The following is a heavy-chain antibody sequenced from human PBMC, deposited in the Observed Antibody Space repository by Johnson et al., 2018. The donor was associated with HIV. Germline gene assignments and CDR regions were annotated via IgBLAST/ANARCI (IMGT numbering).Heavy chain of an antibody. CDR2: ISGSTI. CDR3: ARDRIVVGRGGGAFDS. D-gene: IGHD3-22*01. Sequence: VQLVESGGGVVQPGRSLRLSCEVYGFTFSSYAMSWVRQAPGKGLEWVSSISGSTIYYADSVKGRFTISRDNAKNSLYLQMNSLRAEDTAVYYCARDRIVVGRGGGAFDSWGQGTMVSVSS. V-gene: IGHV3-69-1*02. J-gene: IGHJ3*02. CDR1: GFTFSSYA.